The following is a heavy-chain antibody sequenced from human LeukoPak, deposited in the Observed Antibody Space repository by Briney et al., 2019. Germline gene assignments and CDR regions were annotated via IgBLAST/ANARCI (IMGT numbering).Heavy chain of an antibody. D-gene: IGHD3-22*01. Sequence: SETLSLTCTVSGGSISSSSYYWGWIRQPPGKGLEWIAYIHNGGTTVYNPSLKSRVTISVDTSKNQFSLKLSSVTAADTAVYYCARAQYDSSHLDYWGQGTLDSVSS. CDR2: IHNGGTT. CDR3: ARAQYDSSHLDY. V-gene: IGHV4-61*05. CDR1: GGSISSSSYY. J-gene: IGHJ4*02.